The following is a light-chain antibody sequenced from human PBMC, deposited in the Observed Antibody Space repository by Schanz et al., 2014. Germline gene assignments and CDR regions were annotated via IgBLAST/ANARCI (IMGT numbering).Light chain of an antibody. CDR2: GNN. CDR3: AAWDDSLSGPV. V-gene: IGLV1-47*02. CDR1: TSNIRSNA. J-gene: IGLJ3*02. Sequence: QSVLTQPPSASGPPGQRVSISCSGSTSNIRSNAVPWYQQLPGTAPKLLLYGNNQRPPGVPDRFSGSKSGTSASLAISGLRFEDEADYFCAAWDDSLSGPVFCGGTKLTVL.